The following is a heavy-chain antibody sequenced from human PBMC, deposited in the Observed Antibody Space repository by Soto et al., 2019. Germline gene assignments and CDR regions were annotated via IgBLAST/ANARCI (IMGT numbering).Heavy chain of an antibody. CDR2: ITPFNGNT. J-gene: IGHJ4*02. D-gene: IGHD6-13*01. Sequence: ASVKVSCKASGGTFSSYTISWVRQAPGQGLEWMGWITPFNGNTNYAQKFQDRVTITRDRSMSTAYMELSSLRSEDTAMYYCALSRSSSWFDYWGQGTLVTVSS. CDR1: GGTFSSYT. V-gene: IGHV1-45*02. CDR3: ALSRSSSWFDY.